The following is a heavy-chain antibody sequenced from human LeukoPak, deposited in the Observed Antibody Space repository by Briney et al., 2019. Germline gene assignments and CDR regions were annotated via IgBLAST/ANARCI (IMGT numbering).Heavy chain of an antibody. Sequence: ASVKVSCKASGYTFTGYYMHWVRQAPGQGLEWMGWINPNSGGTNYAQKFQGRVTMTRDTSISTAYMELSRLRSDDTAVYYCARGLAYCGGDCYFYYWGQGILVTVSS. CDR1: GYTFTGYY. V-gene: IGHV1-2*02. CDR3: ARGLAYCGGDCYFYY. CDR2: INPNSGGT. D-gene: IGHD2-21*02. J-gene: IGHJ4*02.